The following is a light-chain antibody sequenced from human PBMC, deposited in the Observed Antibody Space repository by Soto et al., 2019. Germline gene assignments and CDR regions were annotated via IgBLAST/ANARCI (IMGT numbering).Light chain of an antibody. CDR2: DAS. CDR1: QDISNY. Sequence: DIQMTQSPSSLSASVGDRVTITCQASQDISNYLNWYQQKPGKAPKVLIYDASNLGTGVPSRFSGSGSGTEFTLTISSLQPDDFATYYCQQYNSYPWTFGQGTKVDIK. J-gene: IGKJ1*01. CDR3: QQYNSYPWT. V-gene: IGKV1-33*01.